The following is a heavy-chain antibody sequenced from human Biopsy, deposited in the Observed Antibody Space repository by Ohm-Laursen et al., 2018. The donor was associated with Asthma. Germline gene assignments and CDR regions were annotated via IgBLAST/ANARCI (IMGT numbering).Heavy chain of an antibody. Sequence: GSLRLSCTASGFAFNNSSMTWVRQAPGKGLEWVSSISASGVRTFYADSVKGRFTVSRDSSRNTLYLRLSTLRVEDTAVYFCAKITTDRQKANNWFDPWGQGTLVTVSS. CDR3: AKITTDRQKANNWFDP. CDR2: ISASGVRT. D-gene: IGHD3-22*01. CDR1: GFAFNNSS. V-gene: IGHV3-23*01. J-gene: IGHJ5*02.